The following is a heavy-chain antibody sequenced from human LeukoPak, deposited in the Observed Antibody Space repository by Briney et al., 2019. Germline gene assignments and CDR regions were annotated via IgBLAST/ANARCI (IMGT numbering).Heavy chain of an antibody. CDR1: GGTFSSYA. CDR3: ARDHYYDSRGYYFGDAFDI. V-gene: IGHV1-69*13. D-gene: IGHD3-22*01. J-gene: IGHJ3*02. Sequence: ASVKVSCKASGGTFSSYAISWVRQAPGQGLEWMGGIIPIFGTANYAQKFQGRVTITADESTSTAYMELGSLRSEDTAVYYCARDHYYDSRGYYFGDAFDIWGQGTMVTVSS. CDR2: IIPIFGTA.